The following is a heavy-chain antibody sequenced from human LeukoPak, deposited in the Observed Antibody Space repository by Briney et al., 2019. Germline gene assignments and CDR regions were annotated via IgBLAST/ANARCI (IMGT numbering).Heavy chain of an antibody. D-gene: IGHD2-2*01. V-gene: IGHV1-8*01. Sequence: ASVKVSCKASGYTFTSYDINWVRQATGQGLEWMGWMNPNSGNTGYAQKFQGRVTMTRDMSTSTVYMELSSLRSEDTAVYYCARATYIVVVPAAMSGSSDYWGQGTLVTVSS. CDR2: MNPNSGNT. CDR3: ARATYIVVVPAAMSGSSDY. J-gene: IGHJ4*02. CDR1: GYTFTSYD.